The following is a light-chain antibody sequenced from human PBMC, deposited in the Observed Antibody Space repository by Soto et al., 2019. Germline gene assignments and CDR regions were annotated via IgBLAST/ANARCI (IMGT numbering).Light chain of an antibody. CDR3: QQYGSSAGT. CDR1: QSVSSSY. V-gene: IGKV3-20*01. Sequence: ESVLISVAGTLSLSPGERATLSCRASQSVSSSYLAWYQQKPGQAPRLLIYGASSRATGIPDRFSGSGSGTDFTLTISRLEPEDFAVYYCQQYGSSAGTFGQGTKVDIK. CDR2: GAS. J-gene: IGKJ1*01.